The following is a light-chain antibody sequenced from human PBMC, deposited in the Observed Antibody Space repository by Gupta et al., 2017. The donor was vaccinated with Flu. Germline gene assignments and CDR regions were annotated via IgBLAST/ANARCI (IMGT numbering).Light chain of an antibody. CDR1: QGLVYSDGNTY. CDR3: MQGAHWPWA. V-gene: IGKV2-30*01. Sequence: DAVMPQSPLSLPVPLGQPASISCRSSQGLVYSDGNTYLHWFQQRPGQSPRRLIYQVSYRDSGVPDRFSGSGSGTDFTLKISRVEAEDVGMYFCMQGAHWPWAFGQGTKVEIK. J-gene: IGKJ1*01. CDR2: QVS.